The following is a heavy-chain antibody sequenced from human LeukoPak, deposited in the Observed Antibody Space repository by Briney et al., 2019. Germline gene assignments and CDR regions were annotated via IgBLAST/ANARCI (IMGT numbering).Heavy chain of an antibody. J-gene: IGHJ6*02. CDR3: ANIDYGDHGGYYYYYYGMDV. V-gene: IGHV3-30-3*01. CDR1: GFTFSSYA. D-gene: IGHD4-17*01. Sequence: GGSLRLSCAASGFTFSSYAMHWVRQAPGKGLEWVAVISYDGSNKYYADSVKGRFTISRDNSKNTLYLQMNSLRAEDTAVYYCANIDYGDHGGYYYYYYGMDVWGQGTTVTVSS. CDR2: ISYDGSNK.